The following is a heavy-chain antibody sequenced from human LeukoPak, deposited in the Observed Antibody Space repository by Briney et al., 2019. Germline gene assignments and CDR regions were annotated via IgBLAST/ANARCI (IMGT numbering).Heavy chain of an antibody. CDR3: ARDRGYCTNGVCYSDY. CDR2: IYTSGST. J-gene: IGHJ4*02. D-gene: IGHD2-8*01. Sequence: SETLSLTCTVSGNSISSGDNYWSWIRQPAGKGLEWIGRIYTSGSTNYNPSLKSRVTISVDTSKNQFSLKLSSVTAADTAVYYCARDRGYCTNGVCYSDYWGQGTLVTVSS. V-gene: IGHV4-61*02. CDR1: GNSISSGDNY.